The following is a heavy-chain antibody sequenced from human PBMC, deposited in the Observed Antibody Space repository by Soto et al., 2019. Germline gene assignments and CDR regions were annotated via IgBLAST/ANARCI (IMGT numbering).Heavy chain of an antibody. J-gene: IGHJ6*02. V-gene: IGHV3-30-3*01. Sequence: GESLKISCAASGFSFSSYAMHWVRQAPGKGLEWVAVISYDGSNKYYADSVKGRFTISRDNSKNTLYLQMNSLRAEDTAVYYCARETVPSVAYDSRDYYYGMDVWGQGTTVTVSS. CDR1: GFSFSSYA. CDR2: ISYDGSNK. CDR3: ARETVPSVAYDSRDYYYGMDV. D-gene: IGHD3-22*01.